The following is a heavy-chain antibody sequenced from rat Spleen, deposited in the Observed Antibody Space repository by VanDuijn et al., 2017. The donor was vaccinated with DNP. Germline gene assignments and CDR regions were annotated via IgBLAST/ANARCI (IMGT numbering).Heavy chain of an antibody. D-gene: IGHD4-3*01. J-gene: IGHJ2*01. Sequence: EVQLVESGGGLVQPGRSLKLSCAASGFSFSYYYMAWVRQGPTKGLEWVAYIGSDGYAPYYGDSVKGRFAISRDNAKSTLYLQMNSRSSEDMATYYCIRWNSGHFDYWGQGVMVTVSS. CDR1: GFSFSYYY. CDR3: IRWNSGHFDY. CDR2: IGSDGYAP. V-gene: IGHV5-22*01.